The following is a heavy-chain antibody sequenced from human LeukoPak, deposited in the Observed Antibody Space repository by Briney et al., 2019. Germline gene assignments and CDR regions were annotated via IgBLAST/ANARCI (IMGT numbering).Heavy chain of an antibody. Sequence: GSLRLSCAASGFTFSFYAMSWIRQPPGKGLEWIGFIYYSGSTYYNPSLKSRVTVSEDTSKNQFSLKLSSVTAADTAVYYCARGYRYNSGWHFDYWGQGTLVTVSS. J-gene: IGHJ4*02. CDR2: IYYSGST. D-gene: IGHD6-19*01. V-gene: IGHV4-59*01. CDR1: GFTFSFYA. CDR3: ARGYRYNSGWHFDY.